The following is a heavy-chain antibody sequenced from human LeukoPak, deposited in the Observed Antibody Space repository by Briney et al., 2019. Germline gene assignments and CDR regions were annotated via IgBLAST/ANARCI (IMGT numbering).Heavy chain of an antibody. Sequence: PGGSLRLSCAASGFTFSSYAMSWVRRAPGKGLEWVSAISGSGGSTYYADSVKGRFTISRDNSKNTLYLQMNSLRAEDTAVYYCAKDYYDSSGYYTLGAFDIWGQGTMVTVSS. CDR1: GFTFSSYA. CDR2: ISGSGGST. D-gene: IGHD3-22*01. CDR3: AKDYYDSSGYYTLGAFDI. V-gene: IGHV3-23*01. J-gene: IGHJ3*02.